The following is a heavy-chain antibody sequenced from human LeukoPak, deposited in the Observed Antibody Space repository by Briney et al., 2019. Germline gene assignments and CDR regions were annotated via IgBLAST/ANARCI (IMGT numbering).Heavy chain of an antibody. CDR1: GFTFDDYA. CDR3: AKVIGLRVWSNSPTFDY. J-gene: IGHJ4*02. V-gene: IGHV3-9*03. D-gene: IGHD1-20*01. CDR2: ISSNSGSI. Sequence: PGGSLRLSCAASGFTFDDYAIHWVRQAPGKGLEWVAGISSNSGSIRSADSVKGRFTISRDNRQNTLYLQMKSLRPEHIALYYCAKVIGLRVWSNSPTFDYWGQGTLVTVSS.